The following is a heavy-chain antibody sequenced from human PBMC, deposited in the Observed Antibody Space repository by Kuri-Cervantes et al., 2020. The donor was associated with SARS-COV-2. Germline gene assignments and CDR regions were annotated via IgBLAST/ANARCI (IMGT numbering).Heavy chain of an antibody. D-gene: IGHD3-9*01. J-gene: IGHJ4*02. CDR3: ARDGYFDWLFQGDYFDY. CDR1: GFSLSRYT. V-gene: IGHV3-21*01. CDR2: ISGSGSYI. Sequence: GGSLRLSCAASGFSLSRYTMNWVRQAPGKALEWVSSISGSGSYIYYADSVKGRFTIPKESGENSLYLHMNSLRGDDTAVYYCARDGYFDWLFQGDYFDYWGQGTLVTVSS.